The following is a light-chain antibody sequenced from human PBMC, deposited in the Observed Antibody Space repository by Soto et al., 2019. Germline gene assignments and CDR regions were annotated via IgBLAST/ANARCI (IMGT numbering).Light chain of an antibody. V-gene: IGKV1-5*01. CDR1: QSISSW. J-gene: IGKJ1*01. CDR3: QEYQSYPPWT. Sequence: DIQMTQSPSTLSASVGDRVTITCRASQSISSWLAWYQQKPGKAPKLLIYDASSLESGVPSRFSGSGSGTEFTLTISSLQPDDFANYYCQEYQSYPPWTVGQGTKVDIK. CDR2: DAS.